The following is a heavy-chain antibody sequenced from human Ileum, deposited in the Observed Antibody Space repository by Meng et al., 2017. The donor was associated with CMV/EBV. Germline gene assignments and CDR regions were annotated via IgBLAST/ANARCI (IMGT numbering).Heavy chain of an antibody. J-gene: IGHJ4*02. V-gene: IGHV4-61*02. Sequence: QVPLTEAGPGLVKPSQTLPLTCSVSGDSISSDNYHWSWIRQPAGKGLEWIGQRHKNGNDNYNASLKSRVTISIDTSKNQFSLTLTSVTAADTAVYYCAIYYGGVGGRGYWAQGTLVTVSS. CDR2: RHKNGND. D-gene: IGHD2-21*01. CDR3: AIYYGGVGGRGY. CDR1: GDSISSDNYH.